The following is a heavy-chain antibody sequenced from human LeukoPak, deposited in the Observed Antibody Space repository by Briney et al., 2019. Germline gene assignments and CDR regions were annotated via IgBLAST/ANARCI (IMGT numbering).Heavy chain of an antibody. J-gene: IGHJ5*02. CDR2: IYYSGST. CDR3: ARGIRAPRFLVVVVAATPYWFDP. CDR1: GGSISSSSYY. D-gene: IGHD2-15*01. Sequence: PSETLSLTCTVSGGSISSSSYYWGWIRQPPGKGLEWIGSIYYSGSTYYNPSLKSRVTISVDTSKNQFSLKLSSVTAADTAVYYCARGIRAPRFLVVVVAATPYWFDPWGQGTLVTVSS. V-gene: IGHV4-39*01.